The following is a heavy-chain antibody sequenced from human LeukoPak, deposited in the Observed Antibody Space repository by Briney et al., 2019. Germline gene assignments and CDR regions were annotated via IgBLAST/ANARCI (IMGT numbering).Heavy chain of an antibody. Sequence: GGSLRLPCAASGFTFSSYSMNWVRQAPGKGLEWVSFISGTSSTIYYADSVKGRFTISKDNAQNSLYLQMNSLRGEDTAVYYCATSGSYRFDYWGQGTLVTVSS. V-gene: IGHV3-48*01. CDR2: ISGTSSTI. CDR3: ATSGSYRFDY. J-gene: IGHJ4*02. CDR1: GFTFSSYS. D-gene: IGHD1-26*01.